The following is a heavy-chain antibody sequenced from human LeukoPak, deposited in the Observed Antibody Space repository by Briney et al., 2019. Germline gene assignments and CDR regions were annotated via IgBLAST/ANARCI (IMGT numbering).Heavy chain of an antibody. CDR2: INHSGST. CDR1: GGSFSGYY. D-gene: IGHD2-2*01. V-gene: IGHV4-34*01. J-gene: IGHJ4*02. Sequence: SETLSLTCAVYGGSFSGYYWSWIRQPPGKGLERIGEINHSGSTNYNPSLKSRVTISVDTSKNQFSLKLSSVTAADTAVYYCARIGYCSSTSCYHYWGQGTLVTVSS. CDR3: ARIGYCSSTSCYHY.